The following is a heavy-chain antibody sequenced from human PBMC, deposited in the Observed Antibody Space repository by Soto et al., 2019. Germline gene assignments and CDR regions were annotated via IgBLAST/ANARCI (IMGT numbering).Heavy chain of an antibody. CDR1: GFIFRDYA. Sequence: VQLLESGGGLVQPGGSLRLSCAASGFIFRDYAMNWVRQAPGKGLEWVSDISGSGDSARYADSVKGRFTISRDNSRDTLYLHMNSLRVDDTAVYDCGKERRGSGGSVCDCWGQGDLVTVSS. V-gene: IGHV3-23*01. D-gene: IGHD6-19*01. CDR3: GKERRGSGGSVCDC. CDR2: ISGSGDSA. J-gene: IGHJ4*02.